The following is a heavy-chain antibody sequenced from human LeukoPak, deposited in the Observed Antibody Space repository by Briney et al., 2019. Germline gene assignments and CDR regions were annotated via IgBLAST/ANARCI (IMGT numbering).Heavy chain of an antibody. Sequence: ASVKVSCKVSGYTLTELSMHWVRQAPGKGLEWMGGFDPEDGETIYAQKFQGRVTMTEDTSTDTAYMELSSLRSEDTAVYYCATDSLSSGYSYYYYMDVWGKGTTVTVSS. V-gene: IGHV1-24*01. CDR3: ATDSLSSGYSYYYYMDV. D-gene: IGHD3-22*01. J-gene: IGHJ6*03. CDR2: FDPEDGET. CDR1: GYTLTELS.